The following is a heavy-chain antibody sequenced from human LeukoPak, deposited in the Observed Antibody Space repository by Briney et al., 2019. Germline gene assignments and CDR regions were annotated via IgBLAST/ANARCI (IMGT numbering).Heavy chain of an antibody. CDR3: ARDNSVGDNAWWFDP. Sequence: ASVKVSCEASGYTFTSYYMHWVRQAPGQGLEWMGLINPTGGSTGYAQKFQGRVTMTRDMSTSTDYMELSSLRSEDTAIYYCARDNSVGDNAWWFDPWGQGTLVTVSS. CDR1: GYTFTSYY. J-gene: IGHJ5*02. D-gene: IGHD1-26*01. V-gene: IGHV1-46*01. CDR2: INPTGGST.